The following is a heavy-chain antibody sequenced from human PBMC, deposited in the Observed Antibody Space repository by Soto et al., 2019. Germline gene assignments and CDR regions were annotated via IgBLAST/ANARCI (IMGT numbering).Heavy chain of an antibody. D-gene: IGHD1-26*01. CDR2: IYWDDAK. CDR3: AHAYGGRSLY. Sequence: QITLKESGPTLVKPTQTLTLTCTFSGFSLSTNRVGVGWIRQPPGKALEWLAVIYWDDAKTYRPSLKSRLTITKDTSKNPVALTMTNMDPVDPAPYYCAHAYGGRSLYWGQGTLVTVSS. V-gene: IGHV2-5*02. CDR1: GFSLSTNRVG. J-gene: IGHJ4*02.